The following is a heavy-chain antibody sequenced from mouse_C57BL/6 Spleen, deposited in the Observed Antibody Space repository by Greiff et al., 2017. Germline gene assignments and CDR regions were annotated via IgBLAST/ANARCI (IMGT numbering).Heavy chain of an antibody. J-gene: IGHJ4*01. CDR2: ISNGGGST. CDR1: GFTFSDYY. D-gene: IGHD2-14*01. CDR3: ASSYVYYAMDY. Sequence: DVKLVESGGGLVQPGGSLKLSCAASGFTFSDYYMYWVRQTPEKRLEWVAYISNGGGSTYYPDTVKGRFTISRDNAKNTLYLQMSSLKSDDTAIYYCASSYVYYAMDYWGKGTSVTVSS. V-gene: IGHV5-12*01.